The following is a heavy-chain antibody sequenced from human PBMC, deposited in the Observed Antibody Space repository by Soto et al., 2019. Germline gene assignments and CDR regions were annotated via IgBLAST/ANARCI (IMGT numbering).Heavy chain of an antibody. CDR1: GLTFSSYS. CDR2: ISSSSSTI. J-gene: IGHJ3*01. Sequence: GGSLRLSCAASGLTFSSYSMNWVRQAPGKGLEWVSYISSSSSTIYYADSVKGRFTISRDNAKNSLYLQMNSLRAEDTAVYYCARDQLYYNDISGRPLNAFDVWGQGTMVTVS. V-gene: IGHV3-48*01. D-gene: IGHD3-22*01. CDR3: ARDQLYYNDISGRPLNAFDV.